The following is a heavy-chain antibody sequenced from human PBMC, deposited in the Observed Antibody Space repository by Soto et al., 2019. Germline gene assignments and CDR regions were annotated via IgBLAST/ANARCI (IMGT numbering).Heavy chain of an antibody. Sequence: GESLKISCKAFGYNFSTYWIGWVRQMPGKGLEWMGIVYPGDSDTRYSPSLQGQVTLSADKSISTAYLQWSSLKASDTAIYYCARRGKAFDIWGQGTVVTVSS. CDR1: GYNFSTYW. CDR3: ARRGKAFDI. CDR2: VYPGDSDT. J-gene: IGHJ3*02. V-gene: IGHV5-51*01.